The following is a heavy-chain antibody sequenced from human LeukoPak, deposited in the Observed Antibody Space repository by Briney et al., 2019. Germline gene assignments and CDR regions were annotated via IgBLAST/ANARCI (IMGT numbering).Heavy chain of an antibody. V-gene: IGHV3-30*04. J-gene: IGHJ4*02. D-gene: IGHD5-24*01. CDR2: ILYDGSHE. CDR1: GFTFSTYS. Sequence: GGSLRLSCAASGFTFSTYSMHWVRQAPGKGLEWVANILYDGSHEFYADSVKGRFTISRDNSKNTLYLQMNSLRAEDTAVYYCAKAHPLEMATIFYWGQGTLVTVSS. CDR3: AKAHPLEMATIFY.